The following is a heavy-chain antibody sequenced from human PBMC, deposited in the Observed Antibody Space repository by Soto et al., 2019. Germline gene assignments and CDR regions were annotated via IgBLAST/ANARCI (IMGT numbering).Heavy chain of an antibody. D-gene: IGHD6-19*01. CDR2: ISYDGSNK. V-gene: IGHV3-30-3*01. Sequence: QVQLVESGGGVVQPGRSLRLSCAASGFTFSSYAMHWVRQAPGKGLEWVAVISYDGSNKYYADSVKGRFTISRDNSKNTLYLQMNSLRAEDTAVYYCARDQIEWLVLCLVYWGQGTLVTVSS. J-gene: IGHJ4*02. CDR3: ARDQIEWLVLCLVY. CDR1: GFTFSSYA.